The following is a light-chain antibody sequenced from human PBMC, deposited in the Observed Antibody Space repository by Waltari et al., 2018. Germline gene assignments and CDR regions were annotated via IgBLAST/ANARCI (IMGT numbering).Light chain of an antibody. J-gene: IGKJ3*01. CDR3: LQHKGLPFT. V-gene: IGKV2-40*01. CDR1: QSLLHTDGFTY. Sequence: DIVLTQTPLSLPVTPGEPASISCRSSQSLLHTDGFTYLDWYLQRPGQSPQLLIYGASNRASGVPDRFTGSGSGTNFTLKITKVEAGDAGIYYCLQHKGLPFTFGPGTKLDI. CDR2: GAS.